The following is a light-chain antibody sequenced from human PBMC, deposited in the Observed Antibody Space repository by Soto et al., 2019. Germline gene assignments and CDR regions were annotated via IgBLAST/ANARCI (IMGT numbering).Light chain of an antibody. CDR3: QQYNSYTWT. CDR1: QSISSR. CDR2: NAS. Sequence: DIQLIQSPSILSASIGDRVTITCRASQSISSRWAWYQQKPGKAPKILIYNASSLESGVPSRFSGSGSGTEFTLTISSLQPDDFATYYCQQYNSYTWTFGQGTKVDIK. J-gene: IGKJ1*01. V-gene: IGKV1-5*03.